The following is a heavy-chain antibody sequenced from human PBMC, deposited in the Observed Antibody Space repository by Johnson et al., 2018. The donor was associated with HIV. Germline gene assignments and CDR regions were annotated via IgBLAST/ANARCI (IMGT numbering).Heavy chain of an antibody. J-gene: IGHJ3*02. CDR3: ANPTGSDAFDI. CDR1: GFTVSSNY. CDR2: XXXXXXX. V-gene: IGHV3-66*02. Sequence: VQLVESGGGLVQPGGSLRLSCAASGFTVSSNYMSWVRQAPGXXXXXXXXXXXXXXXXXXXXXXGRFTIARDNAKNSLYLQMNSLRAEDTAVYYCANPTGSDAFDIWGQGTMVTVSS. D-gene: IGHD1-1*01.